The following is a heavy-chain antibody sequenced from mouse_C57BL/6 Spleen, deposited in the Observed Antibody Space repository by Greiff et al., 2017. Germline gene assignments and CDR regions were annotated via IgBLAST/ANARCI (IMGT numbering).Heavy chain of an antibody. CDR3: ARKHGYYPFAY. J-gene: IGHJ3*01. CDR1: GYSFTSYW. D-gene: IGHD2-3*01. V-gene: IGHV1-69*01. Sequence: QVQLQQPGAELVMPGASVKLSCKASGYSFTSYWMHWVKQRPGQGLEWIGEIDPSDSYTNYNQKFKGKSTLTVDKSSSTAYMQLSSLTSEDSAVYYCARKHGYYPFAYWGQGTLVTVSA. CDR2: IDPSDSYT.